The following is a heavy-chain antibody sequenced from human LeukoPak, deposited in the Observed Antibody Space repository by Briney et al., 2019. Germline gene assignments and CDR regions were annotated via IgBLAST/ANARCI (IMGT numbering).Heavy chain of an antibody. CDR3: ARSFEEGSGYSYFDY. D-gene: IGHD3-3*01. J-gene: IGHJ4*02. CDR1: GGSYSDYY. V-gene: IGHV4-34*01. CDR2: INHSGST. Sequence: SETLSLTRAVYGGSYSDYYGSGIRQPPGKGLEWIGEINHSGSTNYNPSLKSRVTISVDTSKNQFSLKLSSVTAADTAVYYCARSFEEGSGYSYFDYWGQGILVTVSS.